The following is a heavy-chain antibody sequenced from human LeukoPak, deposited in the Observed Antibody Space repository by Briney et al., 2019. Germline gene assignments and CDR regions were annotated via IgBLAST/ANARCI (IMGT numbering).Heavy chain of an antibody. CDR1: GGSISSYY. D-gene: IGHD3-10*01. CDR2: IYYSGST. CDR3: ARGLMVRGATYFDY. V-gene: IGHV4-59*12. Sequence: SETLSLTCTVSGGSISSYYWSWIRQPPGKGLEWIGYIYYSGSTNYNPSLKSRVTISVDTSKNQFSLKLSSVTAADTAVYYWARGLMVRGATYFDYWGQGTLVTVSS. J-gene: IGHJ4*02.